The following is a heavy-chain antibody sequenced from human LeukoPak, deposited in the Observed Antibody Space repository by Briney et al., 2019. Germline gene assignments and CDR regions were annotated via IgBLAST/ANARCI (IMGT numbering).Heavy chain of an antibody. J-gene: IGHJ4*02. CDR2: SSAYNGIT. V-gene: IGHV1-18*01. Sequence: ASVKVSCKASGYTFTNYGISWVRQAPGQGLEWMGWSSAYNGITNYAQKLQGRGTMTTDTSTSTVYMELRSLRSDDTAVYYCARDGVKSCVSTSCYGDYYFDYWGQGTPVTVSA. D-gene: IGHD2-2*01. CDR1: GYTFTNYG. CDR3: ARDGVKSCVSTSCYGDYYFDY.